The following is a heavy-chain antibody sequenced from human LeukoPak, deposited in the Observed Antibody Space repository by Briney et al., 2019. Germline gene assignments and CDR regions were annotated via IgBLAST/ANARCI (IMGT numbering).Heavy chain of an antibody. CDR1: GGTFSSYA. Sequence: ASVKVSCKASGGTFSSYAISWVRQAPGQGLEWMGRIIPILGIANYAQKFQGRVTITADKSTSTAYMELSSLRSEDTAVYYCARDSGVSSGATGLSPPHNGPFEYFQHWGQGTLVTVSS. CDR2: IIPILGIA. V-gene: IGHV1-69*04. CDR3: ARDSGVSSGATGLSPPHNGPFEYFQH. D-gene: IGHD1-26*01. J-gene: IGHJ1*01.